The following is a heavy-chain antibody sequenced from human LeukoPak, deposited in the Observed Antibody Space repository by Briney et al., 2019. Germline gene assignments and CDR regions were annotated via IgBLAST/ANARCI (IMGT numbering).Heavy chain of an antibody. V-gene: IGHV4-34*01. CDR3: ARGPIGGWDSDY. J-gene: IGHJ4*02. CDR1: GGSFSGYY. D-gene: IGHD3-10*01. CDR2: INHSGST. Sequence: PSETLSLTCAVYGGSFSGYYWSWIRQPPGKGLEWIGEINHSGSTNYNPSLKSRVTISVDTSKNQFSLKLSSVTAADTAVYYCARGPIGGWDSDYWGQGTLVTVSS.